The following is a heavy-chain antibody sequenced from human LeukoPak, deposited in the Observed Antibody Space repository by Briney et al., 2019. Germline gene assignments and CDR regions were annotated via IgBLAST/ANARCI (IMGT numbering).Heavy chain of an antibody. CDR3: ARDLYYYDSSGPPGLFDY. CDR1: GDSISDYY. V-gene: IGHV4-59*12. J-gene: IGHJ4*02. D-gene: IGHD3-22*01. CDR2: IFYSGSA. Sequence: PSETLSLTCSVSGDSISDYYWTWIRQAPGKGLEWMGNIFYSGSASYNPFLKSRLTISVDTSKNQFSLKLSSVTAADTAVYYCARDLYYYDSSGPPGLFDYWGQGTLVTVSS.